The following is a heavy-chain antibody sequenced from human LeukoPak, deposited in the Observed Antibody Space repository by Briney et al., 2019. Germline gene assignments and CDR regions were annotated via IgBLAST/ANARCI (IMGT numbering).Heavy chain of an antibody. V-gene: IGHV4-59*01. D-gene: IGHD5-18*01. Sequence: SETLSLTCTVSGGSISSYYWSWIRQPPGKGLEWIGYIYYSGSTNYNPSLKSRVTISVDTSKNQFSLKLSPVTAADTAVYYCARAPLGYTYGPFDYWGQGTLVTVSS. J-gene: IGHJ4*02. CDR2: IYYSGST. CDR3: ARAPLGYTYGPFDY. CDR1: GGSISSYY.